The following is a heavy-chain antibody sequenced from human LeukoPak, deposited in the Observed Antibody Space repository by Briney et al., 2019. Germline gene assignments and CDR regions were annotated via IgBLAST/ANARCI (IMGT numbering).Heavy chain of an antibody. V-gene: IGHV4-39*01. CDR3: ARHEEEDGYNAKSPDH. CDR2: IFDRRTT. J-gene: IGHJ4*02. Sequence: SETLSLTCSVSGGSIRSSNCYWGWIRQPPGMGLEWIGSIFDRRTTYYNPSLKSRVTISVDTSKNQFSLRLTSVTAADTAVYFCARHEEEDGYNAKSPDHWGQGTLVTVSS. D-gene: IGHD5-24*01. CDR1: GGSIRSSNCY.